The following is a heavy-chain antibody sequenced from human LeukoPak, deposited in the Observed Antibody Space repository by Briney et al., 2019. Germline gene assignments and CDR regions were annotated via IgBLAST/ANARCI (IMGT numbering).Heavy chain of an antibody. CDR2: IKEDGSET. J-gene: IGHJ3*02. CDR1: GFTFRNSW. V-gene: IGHV3-7*01. CDR3: ARDPYSYDDNIFEFGAFDI. D-gene: IGHD3-16*01. Sequence: GGSLRLSCAASGFTFRNSWMSWVRQAPGKGLEWAANIKEDGSETHYVDSLKGRFTISRDNAKNSLYLQMNNLRVEDTAVYYCARDPYSYDDNIFEFGAFDIWGQGTMVTVS.